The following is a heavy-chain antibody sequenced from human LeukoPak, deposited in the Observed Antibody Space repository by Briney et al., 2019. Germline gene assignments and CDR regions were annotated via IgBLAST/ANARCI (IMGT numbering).Heavy chain of an antibody. J-gene: IGHJ3*02. Sequence: SETLSLTCTVSGGSISSYYWSWIRQPPGKGLEWIGYIYYSGSTNYNPSLKSRVTISVDTSENQFSLKLSSVTAADTAVYYCAKDRASSSWSRDAFDIWGQGTVVTVSS. V-gene: IGHV4-59*01. CDR2: IYYSGST. CDR3: AKDRASSSWSRDAFDI. CDR1: GGSISSYY. D-gene: IGHD6-13*01.